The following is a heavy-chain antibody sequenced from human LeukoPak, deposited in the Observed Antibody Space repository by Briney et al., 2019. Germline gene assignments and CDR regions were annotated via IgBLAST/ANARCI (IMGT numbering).Heavy chain of an antibody. CDR1: GGSISGSSYY. CDR3: ARHIPVSMVDP. J-gene: IGHJ5*02. CDR2: IHYSGYT. Sequence: SETLSLTCTVSGGSISGSSYYWGWIRQPPGKGLEWIGSIHYSGYTYYNPSLESRVTISLDTSRNQFSLKLSSVTAADTAVYYCARHIPVSMVDPWGQGTLVTVSS. D-gene: IGHD2-21*01. V-gene: IGHV4-39*07.